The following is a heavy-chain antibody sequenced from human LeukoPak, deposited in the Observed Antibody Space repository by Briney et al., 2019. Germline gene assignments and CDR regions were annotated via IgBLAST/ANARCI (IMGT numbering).Heavy chain of an antibody. CDR2: IYTSGST. CDR3: ARASSYGFFVIDY. CDR1: GGSLSSGSYY. J-gene: IGHJ4*02. D-gene: IGHD5-18*01. V-gene: IGHV4-61*02. Sequence: SETLSLTCTVSGGSLSSGSYYWSWIRRPAGKGLEWIGRIYTSGSTNYNPSLKSRVIISVDTSKNQFSLKLSSVTAADTAVYYCARASSYGFFVIDYWGQGTLVTVSS.